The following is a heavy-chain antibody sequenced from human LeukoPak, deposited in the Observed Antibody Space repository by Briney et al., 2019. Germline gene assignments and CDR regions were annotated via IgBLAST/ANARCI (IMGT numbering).Heavy chain of an antibody. Sequence: PSETLSLTCTVSGGSISSYYWSWIRQPPGKGLEWIGYIYYSGSTNYNPSLKSRVTISVDTSKNQFSLKLSSVTAADTAVYYCARLGPWGILTGYPVDYYGMDVWGQGTTVTVSS. CDR2: IYYSGST. D-gene: IGHD3-9*01. CDR1: GGSISSYY. CDR3: ARLGPWGILTGYPVDYYGMDV. J-gene: IGHJ6*02. V-gene: IGHV4-59*08.